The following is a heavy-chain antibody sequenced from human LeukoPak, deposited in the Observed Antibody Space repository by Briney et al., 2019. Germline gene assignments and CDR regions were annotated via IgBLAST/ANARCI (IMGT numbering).Heavy chain of an antibody. D-gene: IGHD3-22*01. V-gene: IGHV1-2*02. Sequence: ASVKVSCKASGYTFTGYYMHWVRQAPGQGLEWMGWINPNSGGTNYAQKFQGSVTMTRDTSISTAYTELSRLRSDDTAVYYCARDDGGDSSGYNTIDYWGQGTLVTVSS. CDR2: INPNSGGT. CDR3: ARDDGGDSSGYNTIDY. CDR1: GYTFTGYY. J-gene: IGHJ4*02.